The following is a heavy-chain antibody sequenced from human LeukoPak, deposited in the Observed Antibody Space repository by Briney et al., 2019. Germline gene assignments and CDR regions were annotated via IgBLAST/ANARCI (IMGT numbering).Heavy chain of an antibody. D-gene: IGHD1-26*01. CDR3: ARDRGESYYYFDY. J-gene: IGHJ4*02. Sequence: PGRSLRLSCAATGFTFSSYGMHWVRQAPGKGLEWVAVIWYGGSNKYYADSVKGRFTISRDNSKNTLYLQMNSLRAEDTAVYYCARDRGESYYYFDYWGQGTLVTVSS. CDR1: GFTFSSYG. CDR2: IWYGGSNK. V-gene: IGHV3-33*08.